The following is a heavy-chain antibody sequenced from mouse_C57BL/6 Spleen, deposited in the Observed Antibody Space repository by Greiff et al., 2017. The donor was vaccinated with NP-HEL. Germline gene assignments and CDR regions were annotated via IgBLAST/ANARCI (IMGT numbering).Heavy chain of an antibody. D-gene: IGHD1-1*01. CDR3: ARTPLTTVVATDYFDY. J-gene: IGHJ2*01. Sequence: QVQLKESGAELARPGASVKLSCKASGYTFTSYGISWVKQRTGQGLEWIGEIYPRSGNTYYNEKFKGKATLTADKSSSTAYMELRSLTSEDSAVYFCARTPLTTVVATDYFDYWGQGTTLTVSS. CDR2: IYPRSGNT. V-gene: IGHV1-81*01. CDR1: GYTFTSYG.